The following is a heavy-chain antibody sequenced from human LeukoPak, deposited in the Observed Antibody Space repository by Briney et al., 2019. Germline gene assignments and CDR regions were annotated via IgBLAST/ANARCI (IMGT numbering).Heavy chain of an antibody. CDR1: GFTVSSNY. V-gene: IGHV3-53*01. CDR3: TTDFALIVGSGKFDY. J-gene: IGHJ4*02. Sequence: GGSLRLSCAASGFTVSSNYMSWVRQAPGKGLEWVSVIYSGGSTYYADSVKGRFTISRDNSKNTLYLQMNSLKTEDTAVYYCTTDFALIVGSGKFDYWGQGTLVTVSP. D-gene: IGHD3-10*01. CDR2: IYSGGST.